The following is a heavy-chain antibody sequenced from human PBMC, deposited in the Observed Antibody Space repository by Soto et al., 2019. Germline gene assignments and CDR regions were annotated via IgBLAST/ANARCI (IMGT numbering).Heavy chain of an antibody. V-gene: IGHV4-31*03. CDR1: GGSISSGGYY. CDR3: VRGSRKGGLCDGMAV. Sequence: SETLSLTCTVSGGSISSGGYYWTWIRQHPGKGLEWIGYNYYSGITYYNPSLKSRVTISLDTSKNQFSLKLSSVTAADTAVYYCVRGSRKGGLCDGMAVGAKGTTVTVS. CDR2: NYYSGIT. J-gene: IGHJ6*04.